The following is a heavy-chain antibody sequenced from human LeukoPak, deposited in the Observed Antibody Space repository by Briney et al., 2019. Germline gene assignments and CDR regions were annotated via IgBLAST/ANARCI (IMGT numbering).Heavy chain of an antibody. Sequence: GGSLRLSCAASGFTFSSYWMSWVRQAPGKGLEWVATIKQDGSEKYYVDSVKGRFTISRDNAKNSLYLQMNSLRAEDTAVYYCAREAVRNYYYYGMDVWGQGTTVTVSS. D-gene: IGHD1-1*01. V-gene: IGHV3-7*03. CDR2: IKQDGSEK. CDR3: AREAVRNYYYYGMDV. J-gene: IGHJ6*02. CDR1: GFTFSSYW.